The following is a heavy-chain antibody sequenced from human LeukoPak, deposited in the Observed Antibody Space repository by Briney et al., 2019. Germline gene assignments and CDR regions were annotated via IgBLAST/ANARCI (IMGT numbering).Heavy chain of an antibody. J-gene: IGHJ4*02. CDR1: GFTITTYA. CDR2: IGGGGTE. Sequence: RGALRLSCAASGFTITTYAANWGRDTPREGLEWVSGIGGGGTEYYADSVKGRFIISSDSSQNLVHLQMNSLTVEDTAVYYCARAQRALDYWGQGTLVSVSS. D-gene: IGHD1-1*01. CDR3: ARAQRALDY. V-gene: IGHV3-23*01.